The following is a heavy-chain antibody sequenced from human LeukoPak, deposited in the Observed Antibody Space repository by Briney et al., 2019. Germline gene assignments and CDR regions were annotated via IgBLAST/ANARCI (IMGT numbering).Heavy chain of an antibody. CDR2: IYYSGTT. V-gene: IGHV4-61*01. D-gene: IGHD5-12*01. CDR1: VGSVGSGNYY. CDR3: ASGYSGYDYSLTN. Sequence: SETLSLTCTVSVGSVGSGNYYWSWIRQPPGKGLEWIAFIYYSGTTNYNPSLKSRVTMSVDTSKNQFSLELSSVTAADTAVYYCASGYSGYDYSLTNWGQGTLVTVSS. J-gene: IGHJ4*02.